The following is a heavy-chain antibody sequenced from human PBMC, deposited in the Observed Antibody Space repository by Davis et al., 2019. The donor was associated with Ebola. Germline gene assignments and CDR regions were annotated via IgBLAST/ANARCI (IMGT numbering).Heavy chain of an antibody. Sequence: GESLKISCAASGFTFSSYAMTWVRQAPGKGLEWVSAISGSGGSTYYADSVKGRFTISRDNAKNTLYLQMNSLRAADTAVYYCARRPHLRGTKRYSSSAAWGQGTMVTVSS. CDR2: ISGSGGST. V-gene: IGHV3-23*01. CDR1: GFTFSSYA. D-gene: IGHD6-6*01. J-gene: IGHJ3*01. CDR3: ARRPHLRGTKRYSSSAA.